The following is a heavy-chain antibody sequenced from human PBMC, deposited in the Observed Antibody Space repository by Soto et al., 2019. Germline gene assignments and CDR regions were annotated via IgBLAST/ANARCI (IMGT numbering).Heavy chain of an antibody. V-gene: IGHV1-69*02. CDR2: IIPILNIA. J-gene: IGHJ5*02. D-gene: IGHD1-1*01. CDR1: GGTFSSYT. CDR3: ARGTGNPNWFDP. Sequence: QVQLVQSGAEVKKPGSSVKVSCKASGGTFSSYTISWVRQAPGQGLEWMGRIIPILNIANYAQKFQGRVTITADKSTSTAYMELSSLRSDDTAVYYCARGTGNPNWFDPWGQGTLVTVSS.